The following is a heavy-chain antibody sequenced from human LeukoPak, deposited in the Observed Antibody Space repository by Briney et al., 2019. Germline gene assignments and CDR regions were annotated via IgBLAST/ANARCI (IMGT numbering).Heavy chain of an antibody. J-gene: IGHJ5*02. CDR1: GYIFTNYG. Sequence: ASVKVSCKASGYIFTNYGISWVRQAPGQGLEWMGWISTYNGNTYYAQKVQGRVTMTTDTSTSTTYMELRSLRSDDTAVYYCARDPGSFLSSSGWVNWFDPWGQGTLVTVSS. D-gene: IGHD6-19*01. V-gene: IGHV1-18*01. CDR3: ARDPGSFLSSSGWVNWFDP. CDR2: ISTYNGNT.